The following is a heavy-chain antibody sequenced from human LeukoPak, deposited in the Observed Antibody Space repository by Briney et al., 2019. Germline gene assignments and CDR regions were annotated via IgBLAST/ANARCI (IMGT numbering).Heavy chain of an antibody. CDR1: GYTFTSYD. J-gene: IGHJ4*02. D-gene: IGHD3-16*02. Sequence: ASVKVSCKASGYTFTSYDINWVRQAAGQGLEWMGWMNPNSGNTGYAQKFQGRVTMTRNTSISTAYMELSSLRSEDTAVYYCARLGYYDYIWGSYRYTELDYWGQRTLVTVSS. CDR3: ARLGYYDYIWGSYRYTELDY. V-gene: IGHV1-8*01. CDR2: MNPNSGNT.